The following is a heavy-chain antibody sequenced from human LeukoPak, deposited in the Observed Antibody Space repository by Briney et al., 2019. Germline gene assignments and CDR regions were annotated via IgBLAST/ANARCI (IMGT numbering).Heavy chain of an antibody. D-gene: IGHD2-15*01. CDR3: ARQVQSEIYSRFPDY. J-gene: IGHJ4*02. CDR2: VAYSGTT. Sequence: ASETLSLTCTVSGGSTSDSAYFWGWLRQPPGKGLEWIGSVAYSGTTYYTPSLRSRVTISLDTSKNQFSLKLTSVTAADTAVYYCARQVQSEIYSRFPDYWGQGTLVTVSS. CDR1: GGSTSDSAYF. V-gene: IGHV4-39*01.